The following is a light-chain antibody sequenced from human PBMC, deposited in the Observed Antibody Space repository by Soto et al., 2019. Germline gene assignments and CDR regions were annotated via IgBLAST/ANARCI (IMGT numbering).Light chain of an antibody. J-gene: IGKJ5*01. Sequence: DIVMTQSPATLSVSPGERATLSCRASQSVSSNLAWYQQKPSQAPRLLIYDASTKATGIPARFRGSGSGTEFILTISSLPSEDSADYYCQQYNNWITFGQGTRLEIK. CDR3: QQYNNWIT. CDR1: QSVSSN. V-gene: IGKV3-15*01. CDR2: DAS.